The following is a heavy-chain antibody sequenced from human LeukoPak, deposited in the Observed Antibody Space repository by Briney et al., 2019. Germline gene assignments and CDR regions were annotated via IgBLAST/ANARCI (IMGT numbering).Heavy chain of an antibody. CDR1: GYTFTSYS. Sequence: ASVKVSCKPSGYTFTSYSMHWVRQAPGQRLGWMGWINAGNGNTKFSQKFQGRVTITRDTSASTAYMELSSLRSEDTAVYYCARFLGGSYGMDVWGQGTTVTVSS. CDR3: ARFLGGSYGMDV. CDR2: INAGNGNT. J-gene: IGHJ6*02. V-gene: IGHV1-3*01. D-gene: IGHD1-26*01.